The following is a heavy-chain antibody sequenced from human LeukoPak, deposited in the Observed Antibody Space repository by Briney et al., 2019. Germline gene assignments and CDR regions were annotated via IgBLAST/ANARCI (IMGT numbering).Heavy chain of an antibody. CDR1: GYTFASYY. Sequence: ASVTVSCKASGYTFASYYMHWVRQAPGQGLEWMGIINPSGGSTSYAQKFQGRVTMTRDTSTSTVYMELSSLRSEDTAVYYCARDVGCSGGSCYSWWFDPWGQGTLVTVSS. CDR2: INPSGGST. D-gene: IGHD2-15*01. V-gene: IGHV1-46*01. CDR3: ARDVGCSGGSCYSWWFDP. J-gene: IGHJ5*02.